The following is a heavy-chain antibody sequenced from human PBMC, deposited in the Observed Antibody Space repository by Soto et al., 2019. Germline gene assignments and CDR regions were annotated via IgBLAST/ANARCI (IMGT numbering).Heavy chain of an antibody. CDR3: ARDGDPQSAFWSGPLGGGRFDP. V-gene: IGHV1-69*12. CDR1: GGTFGNSA. D-gene: IGHD3-3*01. CDR2: IVPMFGTA. Sequence: QVQLVQSGAEVKKPGSSVNVSCKTSGGTFGNSAVTWVRQAPGQGLEWLGGIVPMFGTANYAQKFQGRVIITADESTITAYMELNCLKTDDTAVYYCARDGDPQSAFWSGPLGGGRFDPWGQGTLVTVSS. J-gene: IGHJ5*02.